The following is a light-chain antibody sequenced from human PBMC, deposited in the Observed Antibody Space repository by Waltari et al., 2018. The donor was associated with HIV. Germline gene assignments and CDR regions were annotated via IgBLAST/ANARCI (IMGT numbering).Light chain of an antibody. CDR2: DNN. Sequence: QSVLTQPPSVSAAPGQKVTISCSGSTSNIGNDYVSWYQHVPGAAPRLLIYDNNKRPSGIPDRFSGSRSGTLATLGITGLQTGDEAHYYCGTWDRSLSAAVFGGGTKLTVL. V-gene: IGLV1-51*01. CDR3: GTWDRSLSAAV. J-gene: IGLJ3*02. CDR1: TSNIGNDY.